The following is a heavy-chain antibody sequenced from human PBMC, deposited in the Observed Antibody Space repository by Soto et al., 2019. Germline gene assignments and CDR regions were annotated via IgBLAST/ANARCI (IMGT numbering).Heavy chain of an antibody. CDR2: IIPIFGTA. CDR3: ARDSPIGSTFSGYDAIDS. J-gene: IGHJ4*02. D-gene: IGHD5-12*01. Sequence: SVKVSCKASGGTFSSYAISWVRQAPGQGLEWMGGIIPIFGTANYAQKFQGRVTITADESTSTAYMELTSLTSKDTAVYYCARDSPIGSTFSGYDAIDSWGQGTLVTVSS. V-gene: IGHV1-69*13. CDR1: GGTFSSYA.